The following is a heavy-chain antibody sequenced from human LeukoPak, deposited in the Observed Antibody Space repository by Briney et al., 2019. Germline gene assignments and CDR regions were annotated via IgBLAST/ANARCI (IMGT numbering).Heavy chain of an antibody. D-gene: IGHD6-19*01. CDR2: IKQDGSEK. CDR3: ARAGYSSGWDY. CDR1: GFTFSSYW. J-gene: IGHJ4*02. Sequence: PGGSLRLSCAASGFTFSSYWMSWVRQAPGKGLEWVANIKQDGSEKYHVDSVKGRFTISRENAENSLYLQMNSLRGEDTAVYFCARAGYSSGWDYWGQGTLVTVSS. V-gene: IGHV3-7*01.